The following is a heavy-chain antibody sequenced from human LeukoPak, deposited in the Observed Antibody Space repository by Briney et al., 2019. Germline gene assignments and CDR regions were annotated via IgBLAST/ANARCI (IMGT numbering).Heavy chain of an antibody. J-gene: IGHJ4*02. CDR1: GGSISSYY. V-gene: IGHV4-59*12. CDR2: IYYSGST. D-gene: IGHD3-22*01. Sequence: PSETLSLTCTVSGGSISSYYWSWIRQPPGKGLEWIGYIYYSGSTNYNPSLKSRVTISVDTSKNQFSLKLSSVTAADTAVYYCARGHPLRITMIVVGRYYFDYWGQGTLVTVSS. CDR3: ARGHPLRITMIVVGRYYFDY.